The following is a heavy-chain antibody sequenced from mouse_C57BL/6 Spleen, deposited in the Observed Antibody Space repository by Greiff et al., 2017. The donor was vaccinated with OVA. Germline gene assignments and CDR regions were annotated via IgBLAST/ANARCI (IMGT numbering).Heavy chain of an antibody. J-gene: IGHJ1*03. V-gene: IGHV5-9*01. Sequence: EVKLVESGGGLVKPGGSLKLSCAASGFTFSSYTMSWVRQTPEKRLEWVATISGGGGNTYYPDSVKGRFTISRDNAKNTLYLQMSSLRSEDTALYYCARRPYNYGSSWYFDVWGTGTTVTVSS. CDR1: GFTFSSYT. D-gene: IGHD1-1*01. CDR3: ARRPYNYGSSWYFDV. CDR2: ISGGGGNT.